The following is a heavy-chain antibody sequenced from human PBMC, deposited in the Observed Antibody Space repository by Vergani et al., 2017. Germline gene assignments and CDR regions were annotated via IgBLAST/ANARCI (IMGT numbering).Heavy chain of an antibody. D-gene: IGHD6-19*01. V-gene: IGHV4-39*01. CDR1: GASIRSSNYY. CDR2: IYYSGST. Sequence: QLQLQESGPGLVKPSATLSLTCSVSGASIRSSNYYWGWIRQPPGKGLEWIASIYYSGSTYYNPSLKIRVTISVDTFKNQFSLKLSSVTAAETAVYFCARHSTVEWLVKLGWIDPWGQGILVTVSS. J-gene: IGHJ5*02. CDR3: ARHSTVEWLVKLGWIDP.